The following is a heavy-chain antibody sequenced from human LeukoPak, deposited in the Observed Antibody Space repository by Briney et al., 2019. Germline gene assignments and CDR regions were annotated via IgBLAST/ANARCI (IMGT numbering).Heavy chain of an antibody. Sequence: GASVKVSCKASGYTSTGYYMHWVRLAPGQGLEWMGWINPNSGGTDYAQKFQGRVTMTRDTSISTAYMELSRLRSDDTAVYYCARESQVTGFRGYWGQGTLVTVSS. D-gene: IGHD4-11*01. V-gene: IGHV1-2*02. J-gene: IGHJ4*02. CDR1: GYTSTGYY. CDR3: ARESQVTGFRGY. CDR2: INPNSGGT.